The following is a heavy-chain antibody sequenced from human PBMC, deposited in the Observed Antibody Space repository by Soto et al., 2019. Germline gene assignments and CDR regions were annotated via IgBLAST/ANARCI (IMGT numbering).Heavy chain of an antibody. CDR2: IYWDDDT. D-gene: IGHD3-22*01. CDR1: GLSLIETLGS. J-gene: IGHJ4*02. V-gene: IGHV2-5*02. CDR3: VHRGDYSDSSGFSHPHFEY. Sequence: SGLTLVKPTRTQRLTCTFPGLSLIETLGSGGGVLQPPGISLDWLALIYWDDDTRYSQSLKNRLTVTKDSSRNQVVLTLTNVDPADNGKYFCVHRGDYSDSSGFSHPHFEYWGQGTLVTVSS.